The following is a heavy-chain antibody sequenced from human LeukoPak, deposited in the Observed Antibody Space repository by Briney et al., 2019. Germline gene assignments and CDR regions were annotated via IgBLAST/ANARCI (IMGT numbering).Heavy chain of an antibody. J-gene: IGHJ3*01. CDR1: GYTFTGYY. Sequence: GASVKVSCKAYGYTFTGYYMHWVRQAPGQGLEWMGWINPDSGGTNNAQKFQGRVTMTRDTSISTAYMELSRLRSDDTAVYYCARTFYDTLDSDAFDFWGQGTMVTVSS. CDR3: ARTFYDTLDSDAFDF. CDR2: INPDSGGT. V-gene: IGHV1-2*02. D-gene: IGHD2/OR15-2a*01.